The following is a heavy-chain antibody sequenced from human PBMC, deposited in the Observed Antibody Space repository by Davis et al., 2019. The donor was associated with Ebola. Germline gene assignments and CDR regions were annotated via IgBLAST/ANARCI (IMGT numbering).Heavy chain of an antibody. J-gene: IGHJ4*02. CDR2: IGSGSSHI. V-gene: IGHV3-21*01. CDR3: AREKWNYDFDY. D-gene: IGHD1-7*01. CDR1: GSSITTSS. Sequence: GGSLRLSCVASGSSITTSSMNWVRQAPGRGLEWLSSIGSGSSHIYYADSVKGRFTISRDHAKNSLYLQMNSLRAEDTAVYYGAREKWNYDFDYWGQGTLVTVSS.